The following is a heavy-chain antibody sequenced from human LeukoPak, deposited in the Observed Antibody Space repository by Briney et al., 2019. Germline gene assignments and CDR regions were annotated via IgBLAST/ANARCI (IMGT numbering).Heavy chain of an antibody. CDR1: GGSISSSSYY. J-gene: IGHJ5*02. V-gene: IGHV4-39*07. CDR3: ARDWGSGSPNWFDP. CDR2: IYYSGST. Sequence: SETLSLTCTVSGGSISSSSYYWGWIRQPPGKGLEWVGSIYYSGSTYYNPSLKSRVTISVDTSKNQFSLKLSSVTAADTAVYYCARDWGSGSPNWFDPWGQGTLVTVSS. D-gene: IGHD1-26*01.